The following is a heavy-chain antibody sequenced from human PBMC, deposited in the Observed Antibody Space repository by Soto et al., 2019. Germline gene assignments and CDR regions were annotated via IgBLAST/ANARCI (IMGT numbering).Heavy chain of an antibody. J-gene: IGHJ3*02. CDR3: EGEFSLGPGAAFDI. D-gene: IGHD1-26*01. CDR2: TYYRSKWYN. V-gene: IGHV6-1*01. CDR1: GDSVSSNSAA. Sequence: SQTLSLTCATSGDSVSSNSAAWNWISQSPSRGLEWLGRTYYRSKWYNDYAVSVKSRITINPDTSKNQFSLQLNSVTPEDTAVYYCEGEFSLGPGAAFDIWAQRTMLTFSS.